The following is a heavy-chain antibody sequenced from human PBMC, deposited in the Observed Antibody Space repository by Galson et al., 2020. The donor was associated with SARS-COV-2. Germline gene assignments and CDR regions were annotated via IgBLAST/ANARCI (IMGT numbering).Heavy chain of an antibody. CDR1: GYTFTSYG. CDR3: ASAGITGTVDYYYYCIDV. CDR2: ISAYNGNT. J-gene: IGHJ6*03. D-gene: IGHD1-20*01. V-gene: IGHV1-18*01. Sequence: ASVKVSCKASGYTFTSYGISWVRQAPGQGLEWMGWISAYNGNTNYAQKLQGRVTMTTDTSTSTAYMGLRSLRSDDTAVYYCASAGITGTVDYYYYCIDVWGNGTTVAGS.